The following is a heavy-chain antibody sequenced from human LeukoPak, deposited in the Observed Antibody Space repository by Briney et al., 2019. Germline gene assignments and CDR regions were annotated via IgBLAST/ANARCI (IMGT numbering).Heavy chain of an antibody. CDR3: AKDYDFWSSGYFDY. CDR1: GSTFSSYG. V-gene: IGHV3-30*18. J-gene: IGHJ4*02. D-gene: IGHD3-3*01. Sequence: GRSLRLSCAASGSTFSSYGMHWVRQAPGKGLEWVAVISYDGSNKYYADSVKGRFTISRDNSKNTLYLQMNSLRAEDTAVYYCAKDYDFWSSGYFDYWGQGTLVTVSS. CDR2: ISYDGSNK.